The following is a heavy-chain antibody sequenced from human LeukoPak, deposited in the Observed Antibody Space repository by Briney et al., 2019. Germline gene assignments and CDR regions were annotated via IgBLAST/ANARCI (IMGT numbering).Heavy chain of an antibody. CDR2: ISGSGGST. CDR1: GFTFSSYA. D-gene: IGHD5-12*01. V-gene: IGHV3-23*01. J-gene: IGHJ4*02. Sequence: GGSLRLPCAASGFTFSSYAMSWVRQAPGKGLEWVSAISGSGGSTYYADSVKGRFTISRDNSKNTLYLQMNSLRAEDTAVYYCAKARKNIVATIKDYWGQGTLVTVSS. CDR3: AKARKNIVATIKDY.